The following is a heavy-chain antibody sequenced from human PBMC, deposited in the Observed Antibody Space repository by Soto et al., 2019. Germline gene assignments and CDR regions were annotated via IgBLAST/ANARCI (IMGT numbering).Heavy chain of an antibody. V-gene: IGHV1-18*01. J-gene: IGHJ6*02. CDR1: GYTFSNYG. CDR2: LSGYNGNT. CDR3: SRFIMVGGWFDPNYYHGTDV. D-gene: IGHD6-19*01. Sequence: ASVKVSCKTSGYTFSNYGINWVPQAPGQGLEWRGWLSGYNGNTNYAQTVQGRVTMTTDTTTGTVYMELRSLKSDDTAIYYCSRFIMVGGWFDPNYYHGTDVWG.